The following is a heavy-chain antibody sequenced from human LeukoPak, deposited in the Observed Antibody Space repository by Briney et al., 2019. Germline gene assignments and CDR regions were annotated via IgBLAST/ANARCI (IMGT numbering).Heavy chain of an antibody. CDR1: ECMVNNYE. CDR3: AGGSRGWFDP. D-gene: IGHD5-12*01. J-gene: IGHJ5*02. V-gene: IGHV3-48*03. CDR2: ISTSGTTK. Sequence: GGSLRLSCTTSECMVNNYELNWVRQAPGKGLEWISFISTSGTTKYYADSVRGRFTISRDNANDPVYLQMNSLRVEDTAVYYCAGGSRGWFDPWGQGTLVTVSS.